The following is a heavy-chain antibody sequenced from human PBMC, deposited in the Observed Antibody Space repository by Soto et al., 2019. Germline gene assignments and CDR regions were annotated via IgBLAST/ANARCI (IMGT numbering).Heavy chain of an antibody. V-gene: IGHV4-31*01. J-gene: IGHJ4*02. D-gene: IGHD2-2*01. CDR1: GGSISSGGYY. Sequence: QVQLQESGPGLVKPSQTLSLTCTVSGGSISSGGYYWSWIRQHPGKGLEWIGYIYYSGSTYYNPSLQSPVTISVDTSKNQFSLKLSSVTAADTAVYYCARGRSSTSPYPIGYWGQGTLVTVSS. CDR3: ARGRSSTSPYPIGY. CDR2: IYYSGST.